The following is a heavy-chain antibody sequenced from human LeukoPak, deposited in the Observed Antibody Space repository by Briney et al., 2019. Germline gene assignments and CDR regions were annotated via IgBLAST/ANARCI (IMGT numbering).Heavy chain of an antibody. J-gene: IGHJ4*02. CDR1: GFTFDDYG. CDR3: ARDAKYYDFWSGYYDRDFDY. D-gene: IGHD3-3*01. CDR2: INWNGGST. Sequence: GGSLRLSCAASGFTFDDYGMSWVRQAPGKGLEWVSGINWNGGSTGYADSVKGRFTISRDNAKNSPYLQMNSLRAEDTAVYYCARDAKYYDFWSGYYDRDFDYWGQGTLVTVSS. V-gene: IGHV3-20*04.